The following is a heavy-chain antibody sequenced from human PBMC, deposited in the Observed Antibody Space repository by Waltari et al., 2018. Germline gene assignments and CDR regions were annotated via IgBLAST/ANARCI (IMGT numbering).Heavy chain of an antibody. CDR3: AKSGGLNYDFWSGYQNDAFDI. CDR1: GFTFSSYG. CDR2: ISYDGSNN. V-gene: IGHV3-30*18. Sequence: QVQLVESGGGVVQPGRSLRLSCAASGFTFSSYGMHWLRPAPGKGLEWVAVISYDGSNNYYADSVKGRFTISRDNSKNTLYLQMNSLRAEDTAVYYCAKSGGLNYDFWSGYQNDAFDIWGQGTMVTVSS. D-gene: IGHD3-3*01. J-gene: IGHJ3*02.